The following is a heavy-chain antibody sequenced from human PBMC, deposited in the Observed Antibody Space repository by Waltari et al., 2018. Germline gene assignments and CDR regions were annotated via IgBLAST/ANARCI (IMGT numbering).Heavy chain of an antibody. CDR1: GFTFSSYS. CDR3: ARDGGYCSGGSCPHWYFDL. V-gene: IGHV3-48*01. J-gene: IGHJ2*01. CDR2: ISSSSSTI. D-gene: IGHD2-15*01. Sequence: EVQLVESGGGLVPPGGSLRLSCAASGFTFSSYSMNWVRQAPGKGLEWVSYISSSSSTIDYADSVKGRFTISRDNAKNSLYLQMNSLRAEDTAVYYCARDGGYCSGGSCPHWYFDLWGRGTLVTVSS.